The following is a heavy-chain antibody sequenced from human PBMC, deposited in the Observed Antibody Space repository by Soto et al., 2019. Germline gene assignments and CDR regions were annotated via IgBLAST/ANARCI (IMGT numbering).Heavy chain of an antibody. D-gene: IGHD6-19*01. CDR1: GGAFRGYY. Sequence: AETLSLACAVYGGAFRGYYWSWIRQRPGKGLEWIGEINHSGSTNYNPSLKSRVTISVDTSKNQFSMKLSSVTAADTAVYYCATKAVAVAGRLPHWFHPWGQGPLVT. V-gene: IGHV4-34*01. J-gene: IGHJ5*02. CDR3: ATKAVAVAGRLPHWFHP. CDR2: INHSGST.